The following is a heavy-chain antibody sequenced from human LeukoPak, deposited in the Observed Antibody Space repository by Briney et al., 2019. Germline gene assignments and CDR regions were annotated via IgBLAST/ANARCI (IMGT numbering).Heavy chain of an antibody. Sequence: SETLSLTCTVSGGSISSYYWSWIRQPPGKGLEWIGYIYYIGSTNYNPSLKSRVTISVDTSKNQFSLKLSSVTAADTAVYYCARHSGRIYYDSSGNAAFDIWGQGTMVTVSS. CDR3: ARHSGRIYYDSSGNAAFDI. J-gene: IGHJ3*02. CDR1: GGSISSYY. D-gene: IGHD3-22*01. V-gene: IGHV4-59*08. CDR2: IYYIGST.